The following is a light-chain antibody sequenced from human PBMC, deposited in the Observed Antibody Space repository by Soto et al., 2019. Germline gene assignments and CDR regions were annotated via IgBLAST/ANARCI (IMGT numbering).Light chain of an antibody. Sequence: IAMTQSPATLSVSPGERATLSCRASQSFSSSYLAWYQQKPGQAHRLLIYGASSRAAGTPDRFSGSGSGTDVTLTISRLEAEDFAVYYCQRYGNSPQTFGQGTKWIS. CDR2: GAS. CDR1: QSFSSSY. J-gene: IGKJ1*01. CDR3: QRYGNSPQT. V-gene: IGKV3-20*01.